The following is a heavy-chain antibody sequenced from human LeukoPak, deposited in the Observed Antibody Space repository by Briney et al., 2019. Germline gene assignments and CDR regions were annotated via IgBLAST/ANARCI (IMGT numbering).Heavy chain of an antibody. Sequence: SETLSLTCTVSGGSISSYYWSWIRQPPGKGLEWIGYIYYSGSTNYNPSLKSRVTISVDTSKNQFSLKLSSVTAVDTAVYYCARAGYSSGWYDYWGQGTLVTVSS. D-gene: IGHD6-19*01. J-gene: IGHJ4*02. CDR1: GGSISSYY. V-gene: IGHV4-59*01. CDR2: IYYSGST. CDR3: ARAGYSSGWYDY.